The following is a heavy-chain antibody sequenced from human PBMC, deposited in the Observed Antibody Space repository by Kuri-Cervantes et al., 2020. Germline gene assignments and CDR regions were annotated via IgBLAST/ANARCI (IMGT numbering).Heavy chain of an antibody. CDR2: INTNTGNP. CDR1: GYTFTSYA. Sequence: ASVKVSCKASGYTFTSYAMNRVRQAPGQGLEWRGWINTNTGNPTYAQGFTGRFVFSLDTSVSTAYLQISSLKAEDTAVYYCARGVMWRRYYYYGMDVWGQGTTVTVSS. J-gene: IGHJ6*02. D-gene: IGHD2-21*01. V-gene: IGHV7-4-1*02. CDR3: ARGVMWRRYYYYGMDV.